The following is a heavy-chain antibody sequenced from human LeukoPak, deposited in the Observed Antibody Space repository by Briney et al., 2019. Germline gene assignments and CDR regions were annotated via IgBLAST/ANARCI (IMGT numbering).Heavy chain of an antibody. CDR1: GFTFSSYW. V-gene: IGHV3-74*01. CDR3: ASLPQSYCGGDCSPSIDY. D-gene: IGHD2-21*02. J-gene: IGHJ4*02. CDR2: INSDGSST. Sequence: GGSLRLSCAASGFTFSSYWMHWVRQAPGKGLVWVSRINSDGSSTSYADSVKGRFTISRDNAKNTLYLQMNSLRAEDTAVYCCASLPQSYCGGDCSPSIDYWGQGTLVTVSS.